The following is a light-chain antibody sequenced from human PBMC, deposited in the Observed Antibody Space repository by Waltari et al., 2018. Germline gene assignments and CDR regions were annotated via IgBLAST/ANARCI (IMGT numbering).Light chain of an antibody. CDR1: SNDVGGYNY. CDR2: YVS. Sequence: SALTQPASVSGSPGQSITISCTGTSNDVGGYNYVSWYQQHPGKAPKPMIYYVSNRPAGVSKRFSGSKSGNTAALTISGLQAEDECNYYCSSYTSSTLVVFGGGTNLTVL. J-gene: IGLJ2*01. V-gene: IGLV2-14*03. CDR3: SSYTSSTLVV.